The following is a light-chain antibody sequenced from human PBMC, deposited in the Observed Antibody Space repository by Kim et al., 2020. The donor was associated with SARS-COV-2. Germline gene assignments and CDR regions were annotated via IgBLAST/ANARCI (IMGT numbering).Light chain of an antibody. CDR1: QSVSTW. J-gene: IGKJ2*01. Sequence: DIQMTQSPSTLSASIGDRVTITCRASQSVSTWLAWYQQKPGKAPNLLIYDASTLESGVPSRFSGSGSGTDFTLTITSLQPDDFATYYCQQCDSYPNTFGPGTKVEI. CDR3: QQCDSYPNT. CDR2: DAS. V-gene: IGKV1-5*01.